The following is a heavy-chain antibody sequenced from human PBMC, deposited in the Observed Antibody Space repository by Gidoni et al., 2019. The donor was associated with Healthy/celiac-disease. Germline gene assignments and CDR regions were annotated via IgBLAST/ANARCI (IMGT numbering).Heavy chain of an antibody. Sequence: EVQLVESGGGLVQPGRSLRLSCAASGFTFADYAMHWVRQAPGKGLEWVSGISWNSGSIGYADSVKCRFTISRDNAKNSLYLQMNSLRAEDTALYYCAKPGAAYGSEEDYFDYWGQGTLVTVSS. CDR3: AKPGAAYGSEEDYFDY. CDR1: GFTFADYA. D-gene: IGHD3-10*01. J-gene: IGHJ4*02. CDR2: ISWNSGSI. V-gene: IGHV3-9*01.